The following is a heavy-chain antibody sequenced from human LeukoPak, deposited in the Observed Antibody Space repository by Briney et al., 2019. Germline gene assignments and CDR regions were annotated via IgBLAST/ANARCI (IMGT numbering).Heavy chain of an antibody. J-gene: IGHJ4*02. Sequence: PSETLSLTCTVSGGSISGYYWTWIRQPPGKGLEWLGYIHYSGTTSHNPSLQSRVSISVDTSKNQFPLKVSSVTAADTAVYYCASLKGEASVTERFDYWGQGTLVTVSS. CDR1: GGSISGYY. CDR3: ASLKGEASVTERFDY. D-gene: IGHD3-16*01. CDR2: IHYSGTT. V-gene: IGHV4-59*08.